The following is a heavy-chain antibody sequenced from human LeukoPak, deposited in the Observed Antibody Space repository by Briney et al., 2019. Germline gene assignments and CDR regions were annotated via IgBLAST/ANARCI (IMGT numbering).Heavy chain of an antibody. Sequence: GGSLRLSCAASGFTFTSYRMNWVRQAPGKGLEWFSFITSSSTDIYYADSVQGRVTFSRDNAKNSLYLQLSSLRAEDTAVYYCARDVVGTPEQNYWGQGTLVSVSS. D-gene: IGHD2-21*01. CDR2: ITSSSTDI. CDR1: GFTFTSYR. V-gene: IGHV3-21*01. CDR3: ARDVVGTPEQNY. J-gene: IGHJ4*02.